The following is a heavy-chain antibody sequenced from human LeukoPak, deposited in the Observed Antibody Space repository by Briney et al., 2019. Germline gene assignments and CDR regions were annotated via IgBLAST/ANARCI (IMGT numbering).Heavy chain of an antibody. J-gene: IGHJ4*02. CDR1: GGSISSYY. Sequence: SETLSLTCTVSGGSISSYYWSWIRQPPGKGLEWIGYIYYSGSTNYNPSLKSRVTISVDTSKNQFSLKLSSVTAADTAVYYCAREGDGSPAPFDYWGQGTLVTVSS. CDR2: IYYSGST. D-gene: IGHD5-24*01. V-gene: IGHV4-59*01. CDR3: AREGDGSPAPFDY.